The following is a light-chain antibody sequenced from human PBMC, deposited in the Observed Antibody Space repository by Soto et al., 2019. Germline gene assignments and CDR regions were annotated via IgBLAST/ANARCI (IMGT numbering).Light chain of an antibody. Sequence: EIVMTQSPATLSVSPGERATLSCMSSQSVTSHLAWYQQKPGQARRLLIYVTSTRATGIPAMFSGSGSGTDFNLTISTLQSEDFAVYYGHQYNKWPLTFGGGTNVEVK. V-gene: IGKV3-15*01. J-gene: IGKJ4*01. CDR2: VTS. CDR3: HQYNKWPLT. CDR1: QSVTSH.